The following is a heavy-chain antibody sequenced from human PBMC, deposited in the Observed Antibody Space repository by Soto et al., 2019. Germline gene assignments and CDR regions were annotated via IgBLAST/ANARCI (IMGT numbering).Heavy chain of an antibody. Sequence: PSETLSLTCTVSGGSVSSGSYYWGWIRQPPGKGLEWIGSIYYSGSTYYNPSLKSRVTISVDTSKNQFSLKLSSVTAADTAVYYCARQSDLYAFDIWGQGTMVTVSS. CDR2: IYYSGST. V-gene: IGHV4-39*01. CDR1: GGSVSSGSYY. J-gene: IGHJ3*02. CDR3: ARQSDLYAFDI.